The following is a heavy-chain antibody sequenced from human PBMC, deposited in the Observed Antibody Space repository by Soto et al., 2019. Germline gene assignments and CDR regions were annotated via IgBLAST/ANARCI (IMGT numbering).Heavy chain of an antibody. J-gene: IGHJ4*02. CDR3: ARTVGSGSPDFDY. D-gene: IGHD3-10*01. V-gene: IGHV4-31*03. CDR1: GASITRDGYS. Sequence: QVQLQQSGPGLVKPSQTLSLTFTVSGASITRDGYSWSWLRQHPGKGLEWIGHIYYSGNTYYDLSIGSRLTLSVDTSKNQLSMRLTSVTAADTAVYYCARTVGSGSPDFDYWGQGTLVTVSS. CDR2: IYYSGNT.